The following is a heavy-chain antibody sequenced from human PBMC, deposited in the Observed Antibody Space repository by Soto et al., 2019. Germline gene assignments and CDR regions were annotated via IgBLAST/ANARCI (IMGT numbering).Heavy chain of an antibody. D-gene: IGHD2-21*01. J-gene: IGHJ3*02. CDR3: ARWSFFVVVRDFGVFDI. CDR2: ISAYNGNT. CDR1: GYTFTSYG. Sequence: ASVKVSCKASGYTFTSYGISWVRQAPGQGLEWMGWISAYNGNTNYAQKLQGRVTMTTDTSTSTAYMELRSLRSDDTAVYYCARWSFFVVVRDFGVFDIWGQGTMATVSS. V-gene: IGHV1-18*01.